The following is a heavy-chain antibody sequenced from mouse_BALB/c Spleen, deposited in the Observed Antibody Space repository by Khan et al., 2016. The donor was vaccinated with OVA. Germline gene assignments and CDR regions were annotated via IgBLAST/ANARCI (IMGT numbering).Heavy chain of an antibody. Sequence: VQLQQSGPELVKPGASVKMSCKTSGYTFTNYIIHWVKQKPGQGIEWIGYINPYNDGTKYNEKFKGKATLTSDKTSSTAYMELNGMNSEDSAVYYCARDYGSSFWFAYWGQGTLVTVSA. CDR1: GYTFTNYI. D-gene: IGHD1-1*01. CDR2: INPYNDGT. V-gene: IGHV1S136*01. CDR3: ARDYGSSFWFAY. J-gene: IGHJ3*01.